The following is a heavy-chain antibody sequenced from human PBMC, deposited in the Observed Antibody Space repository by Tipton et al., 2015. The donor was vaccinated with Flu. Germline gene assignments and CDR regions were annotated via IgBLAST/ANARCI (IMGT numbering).Heavy chain of an antibody. J-gene: IGHJ4*02. V-gene: IGHV3-30-3*01. CDR3: AKDRAVHDYGDYLDY. D-gene: IGHD4-17*01. CDR2: ISYDGSNK. Sequence: SLRLSCAASGFTFSSYAMHWVRQTPGKGLEWVAVISYDGSNKYYADSVKGRFTISRDNSKNTQYLQMNSLRPEDTAVYYCAKDRAVHDYGDYLDYWGQGTLVTVSP. CDR1: GFTFSSYA.